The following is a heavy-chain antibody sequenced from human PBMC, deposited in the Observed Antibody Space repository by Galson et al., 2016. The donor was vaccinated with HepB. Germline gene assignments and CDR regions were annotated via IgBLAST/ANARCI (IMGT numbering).Heavy chain of an antibody. V-gene: IGHV3-33*01. Sequence: SLRLSCAVSGFTFSRSGMHWVRQAPGKGLEWVAVIWSDGSNRYYADSVQGRFTTSRDNSKNPLFLQMNSLRAEETAVYFCARDPHASGWAAYYFDAWGQGTLVTVSS. D-gene: IGHD6-19*01. CDR3: ARDPHASGWAAYYFDA. J-gene: IGHJ5*02. CDR1: GFTFSRSG. CDR2: IWSDGSNR.